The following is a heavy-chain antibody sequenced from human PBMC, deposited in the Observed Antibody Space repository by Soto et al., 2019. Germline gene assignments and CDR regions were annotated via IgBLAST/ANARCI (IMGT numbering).Heavy chain of an antibody. CDR3: ARSEVIPEGCDY. CDR2: INAGKGNT. V-gene: IGHV1-3*01. Sequence: ASVKVSCKASGYIFTTYSLHWVRQAPGQRLEWMGWINAGKGNTKYSQKFQDRVTITRDTSASVAYMELSSLASEDTAVYYCARSEVIPEGCDYWGQGTLVTVSS. CDR1: GYIFTTYS. D-gene: IGHD3-16*02. J-gene: IGHJ4*02.